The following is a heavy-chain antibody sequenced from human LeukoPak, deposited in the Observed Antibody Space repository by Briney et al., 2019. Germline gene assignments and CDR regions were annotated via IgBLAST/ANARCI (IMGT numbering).Heavy chain of an antibody. Sequence: GRSLRLSCAASGFAFSRYPMHWVRQAPGKGLDWVAVISYDARGEYYADSVKGRFSISRDNSKNMLYLQMNSLRDEDTALYYCARGLPPIDYYFDYWGQGTLVTVSS. CDR2: ISYDARGE. D-gene: IGHD3-16*01. V-gene: IGHV3-30*04. CDR1: GFAFSRYP. J-gene: IGHJ4*02. CDR3: ARGLPPIDYYFDY.